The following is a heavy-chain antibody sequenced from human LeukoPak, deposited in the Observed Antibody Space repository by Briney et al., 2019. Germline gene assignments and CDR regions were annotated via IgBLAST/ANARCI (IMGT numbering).Heavy chain of an antibody. CDR1: GFTFDDYA. V-gene: IGHV3-9*01. CDR3: AKDRYGVAGMNYYYYGMDV. D-gene: IGHD6-19*01. Sequence: GGSLRLSCAASGFTFDDYAMHWVRQAPGKGLGWVSGISWNSGSIGYADSVKGRFTISRDNAKNSLYLQMNSLRAEDTALYYCAKDRYGVAGMNYYYYGMDVWGQGTTVTVSS. CDR2: ISWNSGSI. J-gene: IGHJ6*02.